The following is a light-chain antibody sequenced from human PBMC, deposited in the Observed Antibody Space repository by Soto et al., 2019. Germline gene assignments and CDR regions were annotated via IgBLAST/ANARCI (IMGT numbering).Light chain of an antibody. CDR1: QTISSW. J-gene: IGKJ5*01. CDR3: QQYDNLFIT. V-gene: IGKV1-5*03. CDR2: KAS. Sequence: DIQMTQSPSTLSGSVGDRVTITCRASQTISSWLAWYQQKPGKAPKLLIYKASTLKSGVPSRFSGSGSGTDFTLTISSLQPEDIATYYCQQYDNLFITFGQGTRLENK.